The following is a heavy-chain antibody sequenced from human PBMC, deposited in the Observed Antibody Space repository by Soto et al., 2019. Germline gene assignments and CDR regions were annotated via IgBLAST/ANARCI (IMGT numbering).Heavy chain of an antibody. V-gene: IGHV4-30-4*08. CDR2: IYHTGTI. J-gene: IGHJ4*02. CDR3: ARQNVQIGPGFFDY. D-gene: IGHD3-10*02. Sequence: PSETLSLTCTVSGGSISSGGYYWSWIRQHPGKGLEWIGYIYHTGTIYITPSLRSRLTISSDTSRNQYSLNLTSVTAADTALYFCARQNVQIGPGFFDYWGRGTLVTVSS. CDR1: GGSISSGGYY.